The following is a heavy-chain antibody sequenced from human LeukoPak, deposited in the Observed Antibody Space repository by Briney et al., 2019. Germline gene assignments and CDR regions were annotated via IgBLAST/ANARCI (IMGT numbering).Heavy chain of an antibody. V-gene: IGHV4-34*12. Sequence: KPSETLSLTCAVYGGSFSGYYWSWIRQPPGKGLEWIGEIIHGGSTNYNPSLKSRVTISVDTSKKQFSLKLSSVTAADTAVYYCARVRGSGSYYPYYFDYWGQGTLVTVSS. D-gene: IGHD3-10*01. J-gene: IGHJ4*02. CDR2: IIHGGST. CDR3: ARVRGSGSYYPYYFDY. CDR1: GGSFSGYY.